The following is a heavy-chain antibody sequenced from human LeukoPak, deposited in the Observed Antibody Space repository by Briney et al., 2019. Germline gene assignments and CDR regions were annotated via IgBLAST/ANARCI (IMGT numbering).Heavy chain of an antibody. CDR3: ARGAYGDGLGLYFDY. CDR2: ISSSSSYI. Sequence: PGGSLRLSCAASGFTFSSYSMNWVRQAPGKGLEWVSSISSSSSYIYYADSVKGRFTISRDNAKNSLYLQMNSLRAEDTAVYYCARGAYGDGLGLYFDYWGQGTLVTVSS. D-gene: IGHD4-17*01. CDR1: GFTFSSYS. V-gene: IGHV3-21*01. J-gene: IGHJ4*02.